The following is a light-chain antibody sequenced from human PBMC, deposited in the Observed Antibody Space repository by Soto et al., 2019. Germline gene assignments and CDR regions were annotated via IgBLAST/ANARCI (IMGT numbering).Light chain of an antibody. CDR3: QQYYSIPPWT. J-gene: IGKJ1*01. CDR2: WAS. V-gene: IGKV4-1*01. Sequence: DIVKTQSPDSLAVSLGERATINCKSSQSVLYSSNNKNYLAWYQQTPGQPPKLLIYWASIRESGVPDRFSGSGSGTDFTLTISSLQAEDVAVYYCQQYYSIPPWTFGQGTKVEIK. CDR1: QSVLYSSNNKNY.